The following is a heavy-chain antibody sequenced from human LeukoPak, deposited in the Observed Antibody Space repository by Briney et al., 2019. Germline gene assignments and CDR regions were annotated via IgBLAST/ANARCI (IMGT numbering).Heavy chain of an antibody. CDR1: GGAINSYY. V-gene: IGHV4-59*01. CDR3: ARGRRARWGHADPSAHPHTFDI. J-gene: IGHJ3*02. D-gene: IGHD3-16*01. CDR2: VFFGGST. Sequence: SETLSLTCTISGGAINSYYWTWIRQAPGRGLEWIGYVFFGGSTDYSSSLKSRVTISVDTSKNQFSLKLTSMTAADTAVYYCARGRRARWGHADPSAHPHTFDIWGQGTLVTVSS.